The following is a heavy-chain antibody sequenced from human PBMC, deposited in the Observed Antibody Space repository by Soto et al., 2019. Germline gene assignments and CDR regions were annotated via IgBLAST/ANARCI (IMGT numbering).Heavy chain of an antibody. V-gene: IGHV3-23*01. CDR1: GFTFGSYA. CDR2: IGGGRQDT. D-gene: IGHD1-1*01. Sequence: EVQLLESGGGLVQPGGSLRLSCTGSGFTFGSYALNWVRQAPGKGLEWVSAIGGGRQDTYYADSVKGRFTISRDDSKNTLYLQITSLRAEAAPVYYCAKGTTAITDFDSWGQGTLVTVSS. CDR3: AKGTTAITDFDS. J-gene: IGHJ4*02.